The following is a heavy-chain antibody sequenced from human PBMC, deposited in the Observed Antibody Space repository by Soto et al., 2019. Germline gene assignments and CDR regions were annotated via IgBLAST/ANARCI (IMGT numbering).Heavy chain of an antibody. D-gene: IGHD5-18*01. J-gene: IGHJ6*02. CDR3: AGGYNYGLYYGMDV. CDR1: GFTFSDYY. V-gene: IGHV3-11*01. Sequence: KPGGSLRLSCAASGFTFSDYYMSWIRQAPGKGLEWVSYISSSGSTIYYADSVKGRFTISRDNAKNSLYLQMNSLRAEDTAVYYCAGGYNYGLYYGMDVWGQGTTVTVSS. CDR2: ISSSGSTI.